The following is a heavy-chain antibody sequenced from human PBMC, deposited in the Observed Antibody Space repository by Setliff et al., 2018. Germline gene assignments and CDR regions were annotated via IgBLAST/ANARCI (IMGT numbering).Heavy chain of an antibody. J-gene: IGHJ4*02. D-gene: IGHD2-15*01. CDR3: ARVMGGYCSGGSCESDY. CDR1: GGSFSGYY. CDR2: MYHSGSV. Sequence: SETLSLTCAVYGGSFSGYYWSWIRQPPGKGLEWIGNMYHSGSVYYNPSLKSRVTISVDTSKNQFSLKLSSVTAADTAVYYCARVMGGYCSGGSCESDYWGQGTLVTVSS. V-gene: IGHV4-34*01.